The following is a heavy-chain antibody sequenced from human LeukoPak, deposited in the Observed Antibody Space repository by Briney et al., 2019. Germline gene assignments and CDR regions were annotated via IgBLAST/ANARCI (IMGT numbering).Heavy chain of an antibody. CDR2: ISSTSKTI. J-gene: IGHJ4*02. CDR3: VPSYCSSSSCNHYFEY. V-gene: IGHV3-48*04. D-gene: IGHD2-2*01. Sequence: GGSLRLSCAASGFIFSTYSMNWVRQAPGKGLEWISYISSTSKTIYYADSVRDRFTISRDNAEDSLYLQMNSLRAEDTAVYYCVPSYCSSSSCNHYFEYWGQGALVTVSS. CDR1: GFIFSTYS.